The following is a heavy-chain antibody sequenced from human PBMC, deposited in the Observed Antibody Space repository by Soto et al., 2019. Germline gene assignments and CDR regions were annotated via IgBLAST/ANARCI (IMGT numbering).Heavy chain of an antibody. CDR3: ARGGSNDWQVAFDI. J-gene: IGHJ3*02. Sequence: ERLSLSCVVSGVSLRTYFYTWIRQSPGKGLEWIGEINHSGNNNYSPSLKSRVTMSLDTSKNQFYLKLTSVTAADTAVYYCARGGSNDWQVAFDIWGQGTMVTV. CDR2: INHSGNN. CDR1: GVSLRTYF. V-gene: IGHV4-34*01. D-gene: IGHD3-9*01.